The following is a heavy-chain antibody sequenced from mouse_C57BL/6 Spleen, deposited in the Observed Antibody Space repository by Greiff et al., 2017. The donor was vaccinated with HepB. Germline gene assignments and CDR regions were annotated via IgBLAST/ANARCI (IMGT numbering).Heavy chain of an antibody. V-gene: IGHV1-26*01. D-gene: IGHD1-1*01. Sequence: VQLQQSGPELVKPGASVKISCKASGYTFTDYYMKWVKQRPGQSLEWIGAINPNSGGTSYNQKLKGKATLTEDKSSSTAYMELRSLTSEDSAVYFCARRYYGSSEFDDWGQGTTLTVSS. CDR3: ARRYYGSSEFDD. J-gene: IGHJ2*01. CDR1: GYTFTDYY. CDR2: INPNSGGT.